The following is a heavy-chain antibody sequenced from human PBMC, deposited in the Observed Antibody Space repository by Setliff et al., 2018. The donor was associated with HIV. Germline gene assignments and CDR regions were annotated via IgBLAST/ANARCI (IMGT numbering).Heavy chain of an antibody. CDR3: ARQAADY. V-gene: IGHV3-33*01. D-gene: IGHD6-25*01. J-gene: IGHJ4*02. CDR2: IWYDGSNK. CDR1: GFTFSSFG. Sequence: GGSLRLSCAASGFTFSSFGMHWVRQAPGKGLEWVSVIWYDGSNKYYGDSVKGRFTISRDKSKNTLYLQMNSLRVEDTAVYYCARQAADYWGQGTLVTVSS.